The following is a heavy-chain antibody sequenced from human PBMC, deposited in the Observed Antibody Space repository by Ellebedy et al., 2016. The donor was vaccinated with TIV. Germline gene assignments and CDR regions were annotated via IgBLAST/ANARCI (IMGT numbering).Heavy chain of an antibody. CDR3: ARDKEWYFDL. CDR2: IKQDGSEK. V-gene: IGHV3-7*01. CDR1: GFTFSSYW. J-gene: IGHJ2*01. Sequence: GESLKISXAASGFTFSSYWMSWVRQAPGKGLEWVANIKQDGSEKYYADSVKGRFTISRDNSKNTLYLQMNSLRAEDTAVYYCARDKEWYFDLWGRGTLVTVSS.